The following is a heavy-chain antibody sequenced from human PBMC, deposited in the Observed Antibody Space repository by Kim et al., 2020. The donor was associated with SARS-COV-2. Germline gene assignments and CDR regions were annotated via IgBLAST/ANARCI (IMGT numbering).Heavy chain of an antibody. J-gene: IGHJ5*02. D-gene: IGHD6-13*01. CDR3: ARDLRAAAGTSTGWFDP. Sequence: SETLSLTCTVSGGSISSYYWIWIRQPPGKGLEWIGYIYYSGSTNYNPSLKSRVTISVDTSKNHFSLKLRSVTAADTAVYYCARDLRAAAGTSTGWFDPWGKGTQVAVYS. CDR2: IYYSGST. CDR1: GGSISSYY. V-gene: IGHV4-59*13.